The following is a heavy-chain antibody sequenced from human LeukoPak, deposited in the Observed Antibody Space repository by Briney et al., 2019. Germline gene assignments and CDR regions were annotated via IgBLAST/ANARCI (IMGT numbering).Heavy chain of an antibody. D-gene: IGHD2-15*01. CDR2: IYHSGST. J-gene: IGHJ4*02. CDR1: GRSISSSNW. Sequence: PSGTLSLTCAVSGRSISSSNWWSWVRQPPGKGLEWIGEIYHSGSTNYNPSLKSRVTISVDKSKNQFSLKLSSVTAADTAVYYCARGAPKGPGGSFDYWGQGTLVTVSS. CDR3: ARGAPKGPGGSFDY. V-gene: IGHV4-4*02.